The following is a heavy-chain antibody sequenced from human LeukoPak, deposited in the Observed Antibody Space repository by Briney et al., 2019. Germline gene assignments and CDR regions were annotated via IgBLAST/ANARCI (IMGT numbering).Heavy chain of an antibody. V-gene: IGHV3-23*01. J-gene: IGHJ1*01. CDR3: AKDDAWGRYKD. D-gene: IGHD3-16*01. CDR2: ISPSGGIT. Sequence: GGSLRLSCAASGFTFSSYGMNWVRQAPGKGLEWVSGISPSGGITYYTDSVKGRFTISRDNSKNTVSLQMNSLRGDDTAVYYCAKDDAWGRYKDWGQGTLVTVSS. CDR1: GFTFSSYG.